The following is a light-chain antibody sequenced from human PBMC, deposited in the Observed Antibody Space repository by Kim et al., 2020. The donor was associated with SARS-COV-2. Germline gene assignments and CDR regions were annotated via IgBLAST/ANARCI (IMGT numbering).Light chain of an antibody. CDR3: QVWDTTTNHVV. J-gene: IGLJ2*01. CDR1: NIGSKS. CDR2: YDH. V-gene: IGLV3-21*01. Sequence: SYELTQPPSVSVAPGQTARITCGGNNIGSKSVNWYQRKPGQAPVQVIYYDHHRPSGIPERFSGSNSGNTATLTISRVEAGDEADYYCQVWDTTTNHVVFGGGTQLTVL.